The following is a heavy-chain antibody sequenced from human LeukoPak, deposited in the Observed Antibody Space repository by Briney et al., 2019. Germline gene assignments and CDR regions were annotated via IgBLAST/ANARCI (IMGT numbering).Heavy chain of an antibody. Sequence: EPGGSLRLSCAASGFTFSSYAMHWVRQAPGKGLEWVAVISYDGSNKYYADSVKGRFTISRDNSKNTLYLQMNSLRAEDTAVYYCARVRWTPPVAPPDFDYWGQGTLVTVSS. CDR2: ISYDGSNK. CDR1: GFTFSSYA. D-gene: IGHD6-19*01. J-gene: IGHJ4*02. CDR3: ARVRWTPPVAPPDFDY. V-gene: IGHV3-30-3*01.